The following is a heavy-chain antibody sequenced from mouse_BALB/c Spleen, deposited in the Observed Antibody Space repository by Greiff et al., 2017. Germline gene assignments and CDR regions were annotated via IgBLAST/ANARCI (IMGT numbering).Heavy chain of an antibody. CDR3: ARSNWDVGFDY. CDR1: GYSFTSYY. V-gene: IGHV1-66*01. D-gene: IGHD4-1*01. J-gene: IGHJ2*01. CDR2: IFPGSGNT. Sequence: QVQLQQSGPELVKPGASVKLSCKASGYSFTSYYIHWVKQRPGQGLEWIGWIFPGSGNTKYNEKFKGKATLTADTSSSTAYMQLSSLTSEDSAVYFCARSNWDVGFDYWGQGTTLTVSS.